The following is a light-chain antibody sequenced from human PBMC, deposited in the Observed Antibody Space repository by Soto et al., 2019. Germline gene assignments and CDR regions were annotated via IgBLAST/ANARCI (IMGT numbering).Light chain of an antibody. CDR3: QQSYSAILT. Sequence: DIQMTQSPSSLSASVGDRVTITCRASQSISSYLNWYQQKPGKAPKLLIYAASSLQSGVPSRFSDSGSGTDFEHTISSLQPEDFATYYCQQSYSAILTFGPGTKVDIK. CDR1: QSISSY. J-gene: IGKJ3*01. CDR2: AAS. V-gene: IGKV1-39*01.